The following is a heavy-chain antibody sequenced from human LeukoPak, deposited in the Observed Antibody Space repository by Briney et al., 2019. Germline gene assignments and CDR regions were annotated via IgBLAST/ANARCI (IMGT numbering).Heavy chain of an antibody. CDR2: IFYSGST. CDR1: GGSISRGDYY. D-gene: IGHD1-1*01. Sequence: SETLSLTCTVSGGSISRGDYYWSWIRQPPGKGLEGIGYIFYSGSTYYNPSPKSRVTISVDTSKNQFSLRLSSVTAADTAVYYCARVRYPGGFDYWGQGTLVTVSS. V-gene: IGHV4-30-4*01. CDR3: ARVRYPGGFDY. J-gene: IGHJ4*02.